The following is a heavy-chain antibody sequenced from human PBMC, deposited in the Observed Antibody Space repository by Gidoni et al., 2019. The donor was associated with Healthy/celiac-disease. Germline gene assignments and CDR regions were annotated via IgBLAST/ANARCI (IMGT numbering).Heavy chain of an antibody. D-gene: IGHD6-13*01. Sequence: QVQLPQSGPGLVKHSQPLSLTCAISGDRVSSNRAAWHWIRQSPSRGLEWLGRTYYRSKWYNDYAVSVKSRITINPDTSKNQFSLQLNSVTPEDTAVYYCARDRAAARFGCYYGMDVWGKGTTVTVSS. V-gene: IGHV6-1*01. CDR1: GDRVSSNRAA. CDR3: ARDRAAARFGCYYGMDV. CDR2: TYYRSKWYN. J-gene: IGHJ6*04.